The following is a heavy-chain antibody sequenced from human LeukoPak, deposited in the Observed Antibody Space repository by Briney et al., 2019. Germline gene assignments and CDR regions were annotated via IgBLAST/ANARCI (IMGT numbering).Heavy chain of an antibody. V-gene: IGHV3-23*01. CDR2: ISGGGGVT. J-gene: IGHJ4*02. CDR3: AKDPRVATIEIFDY. D-gene: IGHD5-12*01. Sequence: PGVSLRLSCAASGFTFSSYAMSWVRQAPGKGLEWVSSISGGGGVTYYADSVKGRFTISRDNSKSTLYLQMNSLRVEDTAVYYCAKDPRVATIEIFDYWGQGTLVTVSS. CDR1: GFTFSSYA.